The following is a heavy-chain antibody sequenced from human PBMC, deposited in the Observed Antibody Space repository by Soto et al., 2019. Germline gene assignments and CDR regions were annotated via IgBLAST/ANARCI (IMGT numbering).Heavy chain of an antibody. CDR3: ARDIDNRDYYYGLDV. CDR2: IRNSGNTI. J-gene: IGHJ6*02. CDR1: GFALKNYE. Sequence: GGSLRLSCVASGFALKNYEMNWVRQAAGKGLEWISYIRNSGNTIYVADSMRGRFTISRDNAKNSLFLQMNSLRADDTAVYYCARDIDNRDYYYGLDVWGQGTTVTVSS. D-gene: IGHD1-20*01. V-gene: IGHV3-48*03.